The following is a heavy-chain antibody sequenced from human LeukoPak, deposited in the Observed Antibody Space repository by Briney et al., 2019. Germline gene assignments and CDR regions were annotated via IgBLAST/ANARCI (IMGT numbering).Heavy chain of an antibody. D-gene: IGHD5-24*01. V-gene: IGHV4-38-2*02. Sequence: PSETLSLTCSVSGYSISSGYYWGWTRQPPGKGLEWIGSIYHSGSTHYNPSLKSRVTISVDMSKNQVSLKLSSVTAADTAVYYCARAAQRWLQFDYWGQGTLVTVSS. CDR3: ARAAQRWLQFDY. CDR1: GYSISSGYY. CDR2: IYHSGST. J-gene: IGHJ4*02.